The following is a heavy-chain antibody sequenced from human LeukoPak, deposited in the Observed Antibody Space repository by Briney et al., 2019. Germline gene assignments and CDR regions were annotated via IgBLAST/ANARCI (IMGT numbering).Heavy chain of an antibody. Sequence: ASVKDSCKASGYTFTSYGIRWVRPAPGQGLEWMGWISAYNGNTNYAQKLQGRVTMTTDTSTSTAYMELRSLRSDDTAVYYCARDKIGLRLGELSRDYWGQGTLVTVSS. V-gene: IGHV1-18*01. D-gene: IGHD3-16*02. CDR1: GYTFTSYG. CDR2: ISAYNGNT. CDR3: ARDKIGLRLGELSRDY. J-gene: IGHJ4*02.